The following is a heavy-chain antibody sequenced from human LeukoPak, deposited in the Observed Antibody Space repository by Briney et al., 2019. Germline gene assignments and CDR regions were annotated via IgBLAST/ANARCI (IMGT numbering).Heavy chain of an antibody. J-gene: IGHJ4*02. Sequence: PSETLSLTCTVSGDSISGYYWSWIRQPPGKGLEWIGYVYHTGHTHYSPSLKSRVTVSLDTSRNQVSLILSSVTAADTAVYYCARSGGGSSSSGSYDYWGQGTLVTVSS. CDR2: VYHTGHT. D-gene: IGHD6-6*01. CDR1: GDSISGYY. CDR3: ARSGGGSSSSGSYDY. V-gene: IGHV4-59*01.